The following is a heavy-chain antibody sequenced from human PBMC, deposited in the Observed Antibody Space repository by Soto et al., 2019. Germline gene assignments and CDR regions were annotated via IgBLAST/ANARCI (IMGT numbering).Heavy chain of an antibody. J-gene: IGHJ4*02. CDR1: GFTFSAYG. Sequence: GGSLRLSCAASGFTFSAYGMHWVRQAPGRGLEWVAFIWFDGSSKYYADSVKGRFTISRDNSKNTLFLQMNSLRAEDTAVYYCARAYRDSDFDYWGQGTLVTVSS. CDR2: IWFDGSSK. D-gene: IGHD1-26*01. CDR3: ARAYRDSDFDY. V-gene: IGHV3-33*01.